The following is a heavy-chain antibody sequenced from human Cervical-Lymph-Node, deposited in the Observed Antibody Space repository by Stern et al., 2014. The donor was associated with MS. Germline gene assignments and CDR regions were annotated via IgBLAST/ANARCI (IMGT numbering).Heavy chain of an antibody. CDR1: GFTFNKYA. D-gene: IGHD3-22*01. CDR3: AKQYFDSSGYSYYYGMDV. V-gene: IGHV3-23*04. J-gene: IGHJ6*02. Sequence: EVQLVESGGDLVQPGGSLRLSCAASGFTFNKYAMNWVRQAPGKGLEWVSTISGSGGSIEYADSVKGRFTISRDNSENTLYLQMHSLRADDTAIYYCAKQYFDSSGYSYYYGMDVWGQGTTVTVSS. CDR2: ISGSGGSI.